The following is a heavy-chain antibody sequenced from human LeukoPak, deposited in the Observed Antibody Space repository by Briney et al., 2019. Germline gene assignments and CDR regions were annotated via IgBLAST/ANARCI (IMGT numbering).Heavy chain of an antibody. CDR3: ARDLQYYDILTGLNWFDP. V-gene: IGHV1-2*02. CDR1: GYTFTGYY. CDR2: INPNSGGT. J-gene: IGHJ5*02. Sequence: VASVKVSCKASGYTFTGYYMHWVRQAPGQGLEWMGWINPNSGGTNYAQKFQGRVTMTRDTSISTAYMELSRLRSDDTAVYYCARDLQYYDILTGLNWFDPWGQGTLVTVSS. D-gene: IGHD3-9*01.